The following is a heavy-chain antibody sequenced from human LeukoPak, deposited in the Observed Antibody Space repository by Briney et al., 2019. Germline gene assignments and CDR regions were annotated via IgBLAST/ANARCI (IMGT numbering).Heavy chain of an antibody. CDR3: ARTEWSGYYSDY. Sequence: SVKVSCKASGGTFSSYAISWVRQAPGQGLEWMGGIIPIFGTANYAQKFQGRVTITADESTSTAYMELSSLRSEDTAVYYCARTEWSGYYSDYWGQGTLVTVSS. V-gene: IGHV1-69*13. J-gene: IGHJ4*02. D-gene: IGHD3-3*01. CDR2: IIPIFGTA. CDR1: GGTFSSYA.